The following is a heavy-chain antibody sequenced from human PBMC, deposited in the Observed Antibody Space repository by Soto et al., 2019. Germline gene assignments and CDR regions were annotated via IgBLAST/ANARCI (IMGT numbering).Heavy chain of an antibody. J-gene: IGHJ4*02. CDR3: AKALTLNLFDY. CDR1: GFTFSSYG. D-gene: IGHD2-8*01. CDR2: IWYDGSNK. Sequence: PGGSLRLSCAASGFTFSSYGMHWVRQAPGKGLEWVAVIWYDGSNKYYADSVKGRFTISRDNSKNTLYLQMNSLRAEDTAVYYCAKALTLNLFDYWGQGTLVTVSS. V-gene: IGHV3-33*06.